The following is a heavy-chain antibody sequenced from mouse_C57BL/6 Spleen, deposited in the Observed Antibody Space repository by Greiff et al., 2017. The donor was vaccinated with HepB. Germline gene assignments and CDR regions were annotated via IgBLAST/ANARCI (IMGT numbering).Heavy chain of an antibody. CDR1: GFTFSDYG. D-gene: IGHD2-1*01. Sequence: DVKLQESGGGLVKPGGSLKLSCAASGFTFSDYGMHWVRQAPEKGLEWVAYISSGSSTIYYADTVKGRFTISRDNAKNTLFLQMTSLRSEDTAMYYCARRWGNYGYFDYWGQGTTLTVSS. J-gene: IGHJ2*01. V-gene: IGHV5-17*01. CDR3: ARRWGNYGYFDY. CDR2: ISSGSSTI.